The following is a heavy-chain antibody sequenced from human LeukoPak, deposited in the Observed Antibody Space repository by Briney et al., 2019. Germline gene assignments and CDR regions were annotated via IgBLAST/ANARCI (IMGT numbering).Heavy chain of an antibody. CDR3: ARRYFDH. D-gene: IGHD2-15*01. Sequence: PGGSLRLSCAASGFTFSSYAMSWVRQAPGKGLEWVANIKQDGSEKYYADSVKGRFTISRDNAKNSLYLQMNSLRAEDTAVYYCARRYFDHWGQGTLVTVSS. V-gene: IGHV3-7*01. CDR1: GFTFSSYA. CDR2: IKQDGSEK. J-gene: IGHJ4*02.